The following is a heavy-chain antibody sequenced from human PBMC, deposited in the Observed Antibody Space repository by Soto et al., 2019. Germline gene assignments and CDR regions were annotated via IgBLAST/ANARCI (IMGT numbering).Heavy chain of an antibody. V-gene: IGHV3-33*01. CDR1: GFTFSSYG. Sequence: GGSLRLSCAASGFTFSSYGMHWVRQAPGKGLEWVAVIWYDGSNKYYADSVKGRFTISRDNSKNTLYLQMNSLRAEDTGVDYWARGRGGSLWFGEGAIYYYMDVWGKGTTVTVSS. J-gene: IGHJ6*03. D-gene: IGHD3-10*01. CDR3: ARGRGGSLWFGEGAIYYYMDV. CDR2: IWYDGSNK.